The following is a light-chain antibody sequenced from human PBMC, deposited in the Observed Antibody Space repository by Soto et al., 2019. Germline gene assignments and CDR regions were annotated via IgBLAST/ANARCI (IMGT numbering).Light chain of an antibody. J-gene: IGLJ2*01. CDR1: SSDVGGYNY. Sequence: QSALTQPPSASGSPGQSVTISCTGTSSDVGGYNYVSWYQQHPGKAPKLIIYEVSKRPSGVPDRCSGSKSGNTSSLTVSGLQAEDEADYYCSSYAGSHNLVFGGGTKVTVL. CDR3: SSYAGSHNLV. V-gene: IGLV2-8*01. CDR2: EVS.